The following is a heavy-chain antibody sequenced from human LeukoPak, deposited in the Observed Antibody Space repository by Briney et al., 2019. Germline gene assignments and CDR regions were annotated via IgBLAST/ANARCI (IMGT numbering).Heavy chain of an antibody. J-gene: IGHJ5*02. D-gene: IGHD4-17*01. Sequence: PSETLSLTCAVYGGSFSGYYWSWFRQPPGKGLEWIGEINHSGSTNYNPSLKSRVTISVDTPKNQFSLKLSSVTAADTAVYYCARLQRGTTGDWFDPWGQGTLVTVSS. CDR3: ARLQRGTTGDWFDP. V-gene: IGHV4-34*01. CDR2: INHSGST. CDR1: GGSFSGYY.